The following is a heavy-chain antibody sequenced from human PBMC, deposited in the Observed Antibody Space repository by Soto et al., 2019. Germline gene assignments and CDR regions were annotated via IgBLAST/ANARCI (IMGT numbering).Heavy chain of an antibody. CDR1: GYTFTGYY. CDR2: INPNSGGT. V-gene: IGHV1-2*02. Sequence: ASVKVSCKASGYTFTGYYMHWVRQAPGQGLEWMGWINPNSGGTNYAQKFQGRVTMTRDTSISTAYMELSRLRSDDTAVYYCARDRIAAAGTSGFDYWGQGTLDTVSS. D-gene: IGHD6-13*01. J-gene: IGHJ4*02. CDR3: ARDRIAAAGTSGFDY.